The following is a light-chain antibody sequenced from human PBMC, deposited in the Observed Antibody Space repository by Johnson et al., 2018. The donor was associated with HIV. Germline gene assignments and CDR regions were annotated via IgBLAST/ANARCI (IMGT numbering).Light chain of an antibody. CDR1: SSTIGSDN. Sequence: QSVLTQSPSVSAAPGQKVTISCSGSSSTIGSDNVSWYQLLPETAPTLLIYYTDTRPSGIPDRFSGSKSCTSATLCITALPTGDEADYYCGTWDSTLRKVFGTGTKVTVL. CDR3: GTWDSTLRKV. J-gene: IGLJ1*01. CDR2: YTD. V-gene: IGLV1-51*01.